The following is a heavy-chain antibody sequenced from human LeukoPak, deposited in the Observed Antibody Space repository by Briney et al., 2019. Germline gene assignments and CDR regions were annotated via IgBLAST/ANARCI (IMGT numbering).Heavy chain of an antibody. D-gene: IGHD3-3*01. CDR3: ANGVAEWLLWI. V-gene: IGHV3-23*01. CDR1: GFTFRSSA. Sequence: GGSLRLSCAASGFTFRSSAMSWVRQAPGKGLEWVSTVSGNGVNTYYADSVKGRFTIYRDNSKNTLFLQMNSLRAEDTAVYYCANGVAEWLLWIWGQGTLVTVSS. CDR2: VSGNGVNT. J-gene: IGHJ4*02.